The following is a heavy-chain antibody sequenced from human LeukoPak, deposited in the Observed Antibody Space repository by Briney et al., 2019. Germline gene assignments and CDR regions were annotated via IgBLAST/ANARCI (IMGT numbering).Heavy chain of an antibody. D-gene: IGHD6-13*01. CDR3: ATHPIAGLDY. V-gene: IGHV3-33*01. J-gene: IGHJ4*02. CDR2: IWYDGSNK. CDR1: GFTLSSYG. Sequence: GGSLRLSCAASGFTLSSYGMHWVRQAPGKGLEGVAVIWYDGSNKYYADSVKGRFTISRDNSNNTLYLQMNSLRAEDTAVYYCATHPIAGLDYWGQGTLVTVSS.